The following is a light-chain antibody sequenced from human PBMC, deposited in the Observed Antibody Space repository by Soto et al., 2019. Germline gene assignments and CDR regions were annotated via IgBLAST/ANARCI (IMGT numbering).Light chain of an antibody. CDR2: RNN. Sequence: QSVLTQPPSASATPGQRVTISCSGSSSNIGRNYVFWYQQLPGTAPKLLIYRNNQRPSGVPDRFSGSKSGTSASLAISGLRSEDEADYYWAAWDDSPSAHVVFGGGTKLTVL. CDR1: SSNIGRNY. CDR3: AAWDDSPSAHVV. V-gene: IGLV1-47*01. J-gene: IGLJ2*01.